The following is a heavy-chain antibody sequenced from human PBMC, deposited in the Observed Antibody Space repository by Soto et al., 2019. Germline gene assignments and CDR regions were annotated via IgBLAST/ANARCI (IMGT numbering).Heavy chain of an antibody. Sequence: ASVKVSCKASGYTFTSYYMHWVRQAPGQGLEWLGIINPSGGSTSYAQKFHGRVTMTRDTSTSTVYMELSSLRSDDTAVYFCARERATVTTASGVDYWGQGILVTVSS. J-gene: IGHJ4*02. D-gene: IGHD4-17*01. CDR2: INPSGGST. CDR1: GYTFTSYY. CDR3: ARERATVTTASGVDY. V-gene: IGHV1-46*01.